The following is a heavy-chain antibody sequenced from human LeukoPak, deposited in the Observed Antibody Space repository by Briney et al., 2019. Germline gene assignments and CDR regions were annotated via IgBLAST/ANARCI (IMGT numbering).Heavy chain of an antibody. CDR3: ATLLEQPGYYFDY. CDR2: INHSGST. J-gene: IGHJ4*02. V-gene: IGHV4-34*01. D-gene: IGHD1/OR15-1a*01. CDR1: GGSFSGYY. Sequence: PSETLSLTCAVYGGSFSGYYWSWIRQPPGKGQEWIGEINHSGSTNYNPSLKSRVTISVDTSKNQFSLKLSSVTAADTAVYYCATLLEQPGYYFDYWGQGTLVTVSS.